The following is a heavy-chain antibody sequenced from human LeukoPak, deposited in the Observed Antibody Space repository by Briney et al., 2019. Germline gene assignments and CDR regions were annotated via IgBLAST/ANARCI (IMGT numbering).Heavy chain of an antibody. CDR3: ARDNYDSSGYYFD. Sequence: PGGSLRLSCAASGFTFSSYVMNWVRQAPGKGLEWGSYVSSSGSTTHYADSVKGRFTISRDNAKKSLYLQMNSLRAEDTAVYYCARDNYDSSGYYFDWGERTLVTV. V-gene: IGHV3-48*03. CDR1: GFTFSSYV. J-gene: IGHJ4*02. CDR2: VSSSGSTT. D-gene: IGHD3-22*01.